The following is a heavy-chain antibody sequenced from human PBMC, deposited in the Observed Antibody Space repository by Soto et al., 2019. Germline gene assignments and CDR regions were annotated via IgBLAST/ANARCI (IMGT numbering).Heavy chain of an antibody. CDR3: ARDWGSGWHCGMDV. J-gene: IGHJ6*04. Sequence: EVQLVESGGGLVKPGGSLRLSCAASGFTFSSYSMNWVRQAPGKGLEWVSSISSSSSYIYYADSVKGRFTISRDNAKNSLYLQMNSLRAEDTAVYYCARDWGSGWHCGMDVWGKGTTVTVSS. D-gene: IGHD6-19*01. CDR1: GFTFSSYS. V-gene: IGHV3-21*01. CDR2: ISSSSSYI.